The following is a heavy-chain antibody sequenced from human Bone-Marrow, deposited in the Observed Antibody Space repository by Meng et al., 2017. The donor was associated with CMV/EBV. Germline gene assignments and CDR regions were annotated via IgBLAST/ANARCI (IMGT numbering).Heavy chain of an antibody. D-gene: IGHD3-3*01. CDR2: IYHSGST. Sequence: SGGSISSSNWWRWVRQPPGKGLEWIGEIYHSGSTNYNPSLKSRVTISVDKSKNQFSLKLSSVTAADTAVYYCASTTTIFGVVRGFDPWGQGTLVTVSS. CDR1: GGSISSSNW. V-gene: IGHV4-4*02. J-gene: IGHJ5*02. CDR3: ASTTTIFGVVRGFDP.